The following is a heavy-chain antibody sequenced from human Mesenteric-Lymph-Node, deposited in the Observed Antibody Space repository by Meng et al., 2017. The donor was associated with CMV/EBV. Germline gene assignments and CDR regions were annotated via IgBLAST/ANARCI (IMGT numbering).Heavy chain of an antibody. Sequence: GESLKISCAASGFTFSSYWMHWVRQAPGKGLVWVSRINSDGSSTSYADSVKSRFTISRDNAKNTLYLQMNSLRAEDTAVYYCARNPGFRAFEIWGQGTMVTVSS. CDR2: INSDGSST. CDR3: ARNPGFRAFEI. CDR1: GFTFSSYW. V-gene: IGHV3-74*01. J-gene: IGHJ3*02.